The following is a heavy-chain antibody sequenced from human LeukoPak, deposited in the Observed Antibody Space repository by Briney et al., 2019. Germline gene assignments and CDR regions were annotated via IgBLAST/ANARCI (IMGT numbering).Heavy chain of an antibody. V-gene: IGHV1-2*06. CDR3: ARERSAYCGGDCFLDFDY. Sequence: ASVKVSCXASGYTFTGYYMHWVRQAPGQGLEWMGRINPNSGGTNYAQKFQGRVTMTRDTSISTAYMELSRLRSDDTAVYYCARERSAYCGGDCFLDFDYWGQGTLVTASS. CDR2: INPNSGGT. D-gene: IGHD2-21*02. J-gene: IGHJ4*02. CDR1: GYTFTGYY.